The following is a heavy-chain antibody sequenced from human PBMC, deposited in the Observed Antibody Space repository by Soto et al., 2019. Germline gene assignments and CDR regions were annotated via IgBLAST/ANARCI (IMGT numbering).Heavy chain of an antibody. CDR2: MNPNSGNT. Sequence: ASVKVSCKASGYTFTSYDINWVRQATGQGLEWMGWMNPNSGNTGYAQKFQGRVTMTRNTSISTAYMELSSLRSEDTAVYYCATVRDWNYLNYDYYYTDVWGKGTTVNVSS. D-gene: IGHD1-7*01. CDR1: GYTFTSYD. CDR3: ATVRDWNYLNYDYYYTDV. J-gene: IGHJ6*03. V-gene: IGHV1-8*01.